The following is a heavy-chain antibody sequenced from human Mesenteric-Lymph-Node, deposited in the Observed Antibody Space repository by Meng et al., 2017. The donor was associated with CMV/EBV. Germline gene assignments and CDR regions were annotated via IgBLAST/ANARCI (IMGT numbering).Heavy chain of an antibody. CDR3: ARVSSDSSSVSDWYFDL. J-gene: IGHJ2*01. CDR2: INVDGSST. Sequence: GGSLRLSCAASGFTFSSYWMHWVRQVPGKGLVWVSRINVDGSSTNYADSVKGRFTISRDNAKNTLYLQMNSLRAEDTAMYYCARVSSDSSSVSDWYFDLWGRGTLVTVSS. CDR1: GFTFSSYW. D-gene: IGHD6-6*01. V-gene: IGHV3-74*01.